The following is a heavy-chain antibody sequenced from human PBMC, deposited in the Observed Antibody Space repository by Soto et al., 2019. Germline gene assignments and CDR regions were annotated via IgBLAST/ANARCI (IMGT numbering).Heavy chain of an antibody. Sequence: QVQLQESGPGLVKPSETLSLTCTVSGGSISSYYWTWIRQPPGKGLEWNGFIYNSGSTHYNPSLRSRVTISVDPSKNQFSLKLRSVTAADTAVYYCASMGYHYGSGSYPLDYWGQGTLVTVSS. D-gene: IGHD3-10*01. CDR2: IYNSGST. J-gene: IGHJ4*02. V-gene: IGHV4-59*08. CDR3: ASMGYHYGSGSYPLDY. CDR1: GGSISSYY.